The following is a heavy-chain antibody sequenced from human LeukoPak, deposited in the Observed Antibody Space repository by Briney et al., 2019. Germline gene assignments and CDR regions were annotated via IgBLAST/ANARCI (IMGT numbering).Heavy chain of an antibody. CDR1: GGTFSGYG. V-gene: IGHV1-8*02. D-gene: IGHD3-3*01. J-gene: IGHJ5*02. CDR3: ARGLLWSGSNWFDP. CDR2: MNPNSGNT. Sequence: GASVKVSCKASGGTFSGYGFSWVRQAPGQGLEWMGWMNPNSGNTGYAQKFQGRVTITRNTSISTAYMELSSLRSEDTAVYYCARGLLWSGSNWFDPWGQGTLVTVSS.